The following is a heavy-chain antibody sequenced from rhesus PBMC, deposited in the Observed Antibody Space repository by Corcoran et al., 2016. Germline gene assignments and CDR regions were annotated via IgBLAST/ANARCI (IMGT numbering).Heavy chain of an antibody. Sequence: QLQLQESGPGLVKPSETLSVTCAVSGGSISSSYWSWIRQAPGKGLEWIGYIYGCVSSTTYNPSLKSRVTLSGYTSKDQLALKLSSVTAADTAVYYCAGERYDSGYYGYFEFWGQGALVTVSS. CDR2: IYGCVSST. J-gene: IGHJ1*01. CDR3: AGERYDSGYYGYFEF. V-gene: IGHV4-169*02. CDR1: GGSISSSY. D-gene: IGHD3-28*01.